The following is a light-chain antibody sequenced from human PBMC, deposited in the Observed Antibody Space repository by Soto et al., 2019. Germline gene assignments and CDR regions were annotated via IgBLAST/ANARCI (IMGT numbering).Light chain of an antibody. J-gene: IGLJ1*01. CDR3: SSYSRSINYV. CDR2: EVN. CDR1: NNDIGGYTY. Sequence: QSPLTQPPSASGSPGQSFTISSTGTNNDIGGYTYVSWYQQLPGKAPKLMIYEVNKRPSGIPDRFSGSKSGNAASLTVSGLQPEDEAEYFCSSYSRSINYVFGAGTK. V-gene: IGLV2-8*01.